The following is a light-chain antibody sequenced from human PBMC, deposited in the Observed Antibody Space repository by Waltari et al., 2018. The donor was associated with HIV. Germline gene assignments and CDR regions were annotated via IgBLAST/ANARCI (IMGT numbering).Light chain of an antibody. CDR1: QSIDSF. CDR3: QQAASFPHT. CDR2: SAS. Sequence: DIQMTQSPSYMSALVGDSVSINCRANQSIDSFLAWYQQKPGEAPKLLIYSASRLETGVASRFFAVGSGTDFTLTITGLQTEDFATYYCQQAASFPHTFGGGTKV. J-gene: IGKJ4*01. V-gene: IGKV1-12*01.